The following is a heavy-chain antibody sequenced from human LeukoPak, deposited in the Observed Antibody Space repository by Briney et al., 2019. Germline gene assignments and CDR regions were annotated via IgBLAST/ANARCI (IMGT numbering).Heavy chain of an antibody. CDR3: ASLYYGGNNFDY. D-gene: IGHD4-23*01. V-gene: IGHV3-21*01. Sequence: PGGSLRLSCAASAFTFSSYSMNWVRQAPGKGLEWVSSISSSSSYIYYADSVKGRFTISRDNAKNSLYLQMNSLRAEDTAVYYCASLYYGGNNFDYWGQGTLVTVSS. CDR2: ISSSSSYI. J-gene: IGHJ4*02. CDR1: AFTFSSYS.